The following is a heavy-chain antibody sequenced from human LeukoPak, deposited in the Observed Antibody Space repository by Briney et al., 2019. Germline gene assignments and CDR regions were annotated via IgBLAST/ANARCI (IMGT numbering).Heavy chain of an antibody. Sequence: TGGSLRLSCAASGFSFRSYTMNWVRQAPGKGLEWVSSISISSGYIAYADSLKGRFTVSRDNAKNSLFLQMSGLRAEDTAVYYCARDRRDGYNWDAFDIWGQGTMVTVSS. D-gene: IGHD5-24*01. V-gene: IGHV3-21*01. CDR3: ARDRRDGYNWDAFDI. CDR2: ISISSGYI. CDR1: GFSFRSYT. J-gene: IGHJ3*02.